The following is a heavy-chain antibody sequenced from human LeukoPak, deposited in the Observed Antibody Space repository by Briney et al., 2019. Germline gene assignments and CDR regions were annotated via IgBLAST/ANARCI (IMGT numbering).Heavy chain of an antibody. J-gene: IGHJ6*02. V-gene: IGHV4-30-2*01. D-gene: IGHD6-6*01. Sequence: PSQTLSLTCAVSGGSISSGGYSWSWIRQPPGKGLEWIGYIYHSGSTYYNPSLKSRVTISVDRSKNQFSLKLSSVTAADTAVYYCARASSSTNYGMDVWGQGTTVTASS. CDR1: GGSISSGGYS. CDR2: IYHSGST. CDR3: ARASSSTNYGMDV.